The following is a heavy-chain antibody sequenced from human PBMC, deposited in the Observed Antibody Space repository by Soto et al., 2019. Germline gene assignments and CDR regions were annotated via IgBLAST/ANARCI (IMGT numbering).Heavy chain of an antibody. V-gene: IGHV3-9*01. J-gene: IGHJ3*02. CDR1: GLTFDDYA. D-gene: IGHD3-16*01. CDR3: AKDKAEFSGGAFDI. Sequence: EVQLVESGGGLVQPGRSLRLSCAASGLTFDDYAMHWVRQAPGKGLEWVSGISWNSGSIGYADSVKGRFTISRDNAKNSLYLQMNSLRAEDTALYYCAKDKAEFSGGAFDIWGQGTMVTVSS. CDR2: ISWNSGSI.